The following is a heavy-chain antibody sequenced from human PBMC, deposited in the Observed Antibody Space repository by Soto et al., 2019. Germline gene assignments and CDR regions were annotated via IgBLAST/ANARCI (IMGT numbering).Heavy chain of an antibody. CDR2: INPDGRGT. Sequence: ASVKVSCKASGYTFTGYYIHWVRQAPGQGLEWMGWINPDGRGTNYPQKFQGRVTISRDNSRNTLYLQMNSLRAEDTAVYYCARGYPLWSPYFYYYMDVWGQGTTVTVSS. CDR3: ARGYPLWSPYFYYYMDV. CDR1: GYTFTGYY. V-gene: IGHV1-2*02. D-gene: IGHD5-18*01. J-gene: IGHJ6*03.